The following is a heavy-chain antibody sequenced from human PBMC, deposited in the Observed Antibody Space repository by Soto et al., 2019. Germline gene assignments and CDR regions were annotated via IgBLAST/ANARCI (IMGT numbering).Heavy chain of an antibody. CDR3: VTVDFYASSSDY. CDR2: ISPSDGST. CDR1: GYIFNNYY. Sequence: QVQLVQSGAELKRPGASVKVSCKASGYIFNNYYIHWVRQAPGQGLEWMGIISPSDGSTTYAQRFQGRVTMTRDTSTSTVYMELGSLRSDDTAVFYCVTVDFYASSSDYWGQGTLVTVSS. D-gene: IGHD3-22*01. J-gene: IGHJ4*02. V-gene: IGHV1-46*02.